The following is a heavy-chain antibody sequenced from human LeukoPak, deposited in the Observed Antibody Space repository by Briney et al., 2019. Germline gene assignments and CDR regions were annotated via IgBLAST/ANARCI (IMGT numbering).Heavy chain of an antibody. D-gene: IGHD1-26*01. V-gene: IGHV4-59*01. CDR1: GGSISSYY. J-gene: IGHJ3*02. CDR3: ASLRYSGSYYGAFDI. CDR2: IYYSGST. Sequence: PSEPLSLTCTVSGGSISSYYWSWTRQPPGKGLEWIGYIYYSGSTNYNPSLKSRVTISVDTSKNQFSLKLSSVTAADTAVYYCASLRYSGSYYGAFDIWGQGTMVTVSS.